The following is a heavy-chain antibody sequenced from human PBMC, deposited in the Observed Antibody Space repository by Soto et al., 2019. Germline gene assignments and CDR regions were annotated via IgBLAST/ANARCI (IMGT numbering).Heavy chain of an antibody. CDR1: GYTFSSYG. Sequence: QVQLVQSGAEVKKPGASVKVSCKASGYTFSSYGISWVRQAPGQGLEWMGWISAYNGNTNYAQKLQGRVTMTTDTSTSTAYMELRSLRSDDTAVYYWARGPNYYILTGNYDGMDVWGQGTTVTVSS. D-gene: IGHD3-9*01. V-gene: IGHV1-18*01. CDR2: ISAYNGNT. CDR3: ARGPNYYILTGNYDGMDV. J-gene: IGHJ6*02.